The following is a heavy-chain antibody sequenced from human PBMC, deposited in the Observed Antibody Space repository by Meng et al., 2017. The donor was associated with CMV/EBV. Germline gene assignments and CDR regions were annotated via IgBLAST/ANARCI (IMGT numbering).Heavy chain of an antibody. CDR1: GFTFSSYD. J-gene: IGHJ6*02. CDR2: IRYDGSNK. D-gene: IGHD2-2*01. Sequence: GESLEISCAASGFTFSSYDMHWVRQAPGKGLEWVAFIRYDGSNKYYADSVKGRFTISRDNSKNTLYLQMNSLRAEDTAVYYCAKVVRDIVVVPAAMGMDVWGQGTTVTVSS. V-gene: IGHV3-30*02. CDR3: AKVVRDIVVVPAAMGMDV.